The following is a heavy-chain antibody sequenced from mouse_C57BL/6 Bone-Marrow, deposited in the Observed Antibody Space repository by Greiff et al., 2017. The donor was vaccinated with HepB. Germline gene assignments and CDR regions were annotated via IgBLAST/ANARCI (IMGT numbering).Heavy chain of an antibody. J-gene: IGHJ4*01. V-gene: IGHV2-4*01. CDR2: IWSGGST. CDR3: AKGAYYSNYLGYAMDY. D-gene: IGHD2-5*01. CDR1: GFSLTSYG. Sequence: VQLQQSGPGLVQPSQSLSITCTVCGFSLTSYGVHWVRQPPGKGLEWLGVIWSGGSTDYNAAFISRLSISKDNSKSQVFFKMNSLQADDTAIYYCAKGAYYSNYLGYAMDYWGQGTSVTVSS.